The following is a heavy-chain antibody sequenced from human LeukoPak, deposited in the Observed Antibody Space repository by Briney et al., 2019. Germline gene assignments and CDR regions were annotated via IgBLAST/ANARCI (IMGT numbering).Heavy chain of an antibody. V-gene: IGHV4-34*01. D-gene: IGHD3-22*01. Sequence: SETLSLTCAVYGGSFSGYYWSWIRQPPGKGLEWIGEISHSGSTNYNPSLKSRVTISVDTSKNQFSLKLSSVTAADTAVYYCARSSRATMIVVVITKAGYFQHWGQGTLVTVSS. CDR2: ISHSGST. CDR1: GGSFSGYY. J-gene: IGHJ1*01. CDR3: ARSSRATMIVVVITKAGYFQH.